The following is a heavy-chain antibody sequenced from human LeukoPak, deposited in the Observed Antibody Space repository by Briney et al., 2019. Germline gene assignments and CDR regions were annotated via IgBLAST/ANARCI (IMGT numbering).Heavy chain of an antibody. V-gene: IGHV3-7*01. D-gene: IGHD5-24*01. CDR1: GLTFSSYW. CDR2: IKQDGSEK. J-gene: IGHJ2*01. Sequence: PGGSLRLSCAASGLTFSSYWMNWVRQAPGKGLEWGANIKQDGSEKNYVDFVKGRFTISGDNAKNSLDLQMNSLRAEDTAMYYCARARGDGYQWYFDLWGRGTLVTVSS. CDR3: ARARGDGYQWYFDL.